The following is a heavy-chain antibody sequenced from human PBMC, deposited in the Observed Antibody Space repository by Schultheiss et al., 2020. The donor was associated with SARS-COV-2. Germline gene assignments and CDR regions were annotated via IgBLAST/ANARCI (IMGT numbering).Heavy chain of an antibody. D-gene: IGHD5-12*01. CDR1: GFTFSSYA. V-gene: IGHV3-48*02. Sequence: GGSLRLSCAASGFTFSSYALHWVRQAPGKGLEWVSYISGSGSTIYYADSVKGRFTISRDNAKNSLYLQMNSLRDEDTAVYYCARRDSGFDFPRYWGQGTLVTVSS. CDR2: ISGSGSTI. J-gene: IGHJ4*02. CDR3: ARRDSGFDFPRY.